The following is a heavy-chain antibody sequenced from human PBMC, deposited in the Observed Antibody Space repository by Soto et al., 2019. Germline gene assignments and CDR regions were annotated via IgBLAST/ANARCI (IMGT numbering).Heavy chain of an antibody. CDR2: INPNSGGT. D-gene: IGHD2-2*01. CDR3: ARESIVVVPAGFDP. Sequence: RASVKVSCKASGYTFTGYYMHWVRQAPGQGLEWMGWINPNSGGTNYAQKFQGWVTMTRDTSISTAYMELSRLRSDDTAVYYCARESIVVVPAGFDPWGQGTLVTVS. CDR1: GYTFTGYY. V-gene: IGHV1-2*04. J-gene: IGHJ5*02.